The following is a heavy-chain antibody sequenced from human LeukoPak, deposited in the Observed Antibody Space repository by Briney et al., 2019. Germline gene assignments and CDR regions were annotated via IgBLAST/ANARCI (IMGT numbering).Heavy chain of an antibody. V-gene: IGHV3-66*01. CDR3: ARIGAYEWQQLPSEWFAP. D-gene: IGHD6-13*01. J-gene: IGHJ5*02. CDR2: IYSGGST. CDR1: GFTVSSNY. Sequence: PGGSLRLSCAASGFTVSSNYMSWVREAPGQGLEWVLVIYSGGSTYYADSVKGRFTISRDNSKNTLYLQMNSLRAEDTAVYYCARIGAYEWQQLPSEWFAPWGQGTLVTVSS.